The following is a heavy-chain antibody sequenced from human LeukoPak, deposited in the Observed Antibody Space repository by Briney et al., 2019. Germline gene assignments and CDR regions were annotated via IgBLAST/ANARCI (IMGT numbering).Heavy chain of an antibody. CDR1: GGTFSSYA. J-gene: IGHJ4*02. D-gene: IGHD6-6*01. Sequence: ASVKVSCKASGGTFSSYAINWVRQAPGQGLEWMGGIIPISGTANYAQKFQGRVTITADESTSTAYMELSSLRSEDTAVYYCARGDSSSWITFDYWGQGTLVTVSS. V-gene: IGHV1-69*13. CDR2: IIPISGTA. CDR3: ARGDSSSWITFDY.